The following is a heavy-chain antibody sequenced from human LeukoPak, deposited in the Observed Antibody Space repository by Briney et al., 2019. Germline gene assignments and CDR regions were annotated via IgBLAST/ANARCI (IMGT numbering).Heavy chain of an antibody. CDR3: ARDREFTMIVVDNPYGGGCYYYMDV. D-gene: IGHD3-22*01. CDR1: GFTFSSYA. V-gene: IGHV3-30*04. CDR2: ISYDGSNK. J-gene: IGHJ6*03. Sequence: GGSLRLSCAASGFTFSSYAMHWVRQAPGKGLEWVAVISYDGSNKYYADSVKGRFTISRDNSKNTLYLQMNSLRAEDTAVYYCARDREFTMIVVDNPYGGGCYYYMDVWGKGTTVTVSS.